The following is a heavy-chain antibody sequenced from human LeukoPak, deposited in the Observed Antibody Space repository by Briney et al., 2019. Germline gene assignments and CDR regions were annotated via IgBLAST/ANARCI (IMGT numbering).Heavy chain of an antibody. CDR3: ARLSPYYYGSGRQKEQTKYYYYYGMDV. CDR2: I. J-gene: IGHJ6*04. Sequence: GESLKISCKGSGSSFTSYWIGWVRQMPGKGLEWMGIIYSPSFQDQVTISADKSISTAYLQWSGLKASDTAMYYCARLSPYYYGSGRQKEQTKYYYYYGMDVWGKGTTVTVSS. CDR1: GSSFTSYW. V-gene: IGHV5-51*01. D-gene: IGHD3-10*01.